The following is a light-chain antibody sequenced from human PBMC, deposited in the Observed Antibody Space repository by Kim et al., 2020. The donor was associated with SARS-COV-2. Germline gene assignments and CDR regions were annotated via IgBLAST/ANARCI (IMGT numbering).Light chain of an antibody. CDR1: QTVSSSY. CDR3: KLYDLT. J-gene: IGKJ4*01. Sequence: EIVLTQSPGTLSLSPGETATLSCRASQTVSSSYLAWYQQKPGQAPRLLIYGPSIRATGIPDRFSGSGSGTDFTLTISRLEPEDFAVYYCKLYDLTFGGGTKVDIK. CDR2: GPS. V-gene: IGKV3-20*01.